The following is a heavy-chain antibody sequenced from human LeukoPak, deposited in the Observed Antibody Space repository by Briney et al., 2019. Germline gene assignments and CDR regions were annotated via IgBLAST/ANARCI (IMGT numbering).Heavy chain of an antibody. CDR2: INPNSGGT. Sequence: ASVKVSCKASGYTFTSYGISWVRQAPGQGLEWMGWINPNSGGTNYAQKFQGRVTMTRDTSTGTIYMETTSLRSDDTAMYYCARTLYIAAAPGGFDYWGQGTLLTVSS. V-gene: IGHV1-2*02. CDR1: GYTFTSYG. D-gene: IGHD6-13*01. J-gene: IGHJ4*02. CDR3: ARTLYIAAAPGGFDY.